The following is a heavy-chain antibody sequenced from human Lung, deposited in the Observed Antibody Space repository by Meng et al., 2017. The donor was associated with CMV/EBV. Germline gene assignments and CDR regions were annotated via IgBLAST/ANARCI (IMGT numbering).Heavy chain of an antibody. D-gene: IGHD3-16*01. J-gene: IGHJ6*01. CDR3: ARSLVHSAMDV. CDR1: GYSFITDD. V-gene: IGHV1-8*01. CDR2: MNPNSGNT. Sequence: ASVXVSCKASGYSFITDDINWVRQAAGQGPEWMGWMNPNSGNTGYAQKFQGRVTMTRNVSTRTAYMELTSLRSEDTAVYYCARSLVHSAMDVWGQGTPVTVSS.